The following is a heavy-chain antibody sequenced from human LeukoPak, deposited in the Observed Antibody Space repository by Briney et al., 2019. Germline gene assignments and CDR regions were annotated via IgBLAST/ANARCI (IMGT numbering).Heavy chain of an antibody. D-gene: IGHD3-3*01. CDR2: INGDGTDT. J-gene: IGHJ4*02. CDR1: GFTFSDYW. V-gene: IGHV3-74*01. CDR3: AADLDFRYHH. Sequence: GRSLRPSCAASGFTFSDYWMDCARQVPGKGLVWVSRINGDGTDTRYVDSVKGRFTISRDNAKNTLYLEMNRLRVEDTAVYYCAADLDFRYHHWGEGTLLTVSS.